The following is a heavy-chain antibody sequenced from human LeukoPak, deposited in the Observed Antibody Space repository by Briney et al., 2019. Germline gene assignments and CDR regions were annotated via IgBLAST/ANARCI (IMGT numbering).Heavy chain of an antibody. Sequence: PGVSLRLSCAVSGLTFCSSWMDWVRQAPGKGLEWVASINPDGNKKYSADSVKGRFTVSRDNAENSLYLQMNSLRVEDTAFYYCARDLAYSRLDYWGQGMLVTVSS. J-gene: IGHJ4*02. D-gene: IGHD5-18*01. CDR2: INPDGNKK. CDR3: ARDLAYSRLDY. V-gene: IGHV3-7*01. CDR1: GLTFCSSW.